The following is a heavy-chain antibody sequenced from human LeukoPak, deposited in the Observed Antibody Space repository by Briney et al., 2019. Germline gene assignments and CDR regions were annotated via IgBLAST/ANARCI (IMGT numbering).Heavy chain of an antibody. CDR3: ARRIAVAGLDY. Sequence: SETLSLTCTVSGGSISSGDYYWSWIRQPPGKGLEWIGYIYYSGSTYYNPSLKSRVTISVDTSKNQFSLKLSSVTAADTAVYYCARRIAVAGLDYWGQGTLVTVSS. D-gene: IGHD6-19*01. CDR2: IYYSGST. V-gene: IGHV4-30-4*08. J-gene: IGHJ4*02. CDR1: GGSISSGDYY.